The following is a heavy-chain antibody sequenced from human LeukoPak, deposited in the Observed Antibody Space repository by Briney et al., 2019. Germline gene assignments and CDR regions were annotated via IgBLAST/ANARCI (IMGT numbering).Heavy chain of an antibody. J-gene: IGHJ4*02. CDR1: GFTFSSYA. CDR2: ISGSGGST. CDR3: AKDRSGELPEMGDY. V-gene: IGHV3-23*01. D-gene: IGHD1-26*01. Sequence: GGSLRLPCAASGFTFSSYAMSWVRQAPGKGLEWVSAISGSGGSTYYADSVKGRFTISRDNSKNTLYLQMNSLRAEDTAVYYCAKDRSGELPEMGDYWGQGTLVTVSS.